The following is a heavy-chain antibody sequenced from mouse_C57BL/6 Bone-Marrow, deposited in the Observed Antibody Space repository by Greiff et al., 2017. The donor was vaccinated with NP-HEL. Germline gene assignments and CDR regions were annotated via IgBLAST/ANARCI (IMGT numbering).Heavy chain of an antibody. CDR2: IDPSDSYT. CDR1: GYTFTSYW. Sequence: VQLQQSGAELVKPGASVKLSCKASGYTFTSYWMQWVKQRPGQGLEWIGEIDPSDSYTNYNQKFKGKATLTVDTSSSTAYMQLSSLTSEDSAVYYCARYTTVVWGQGTTLTVSS. J-gene: IGHJ2*01. V-gene: IGHV1-50*01. CDR3: ARYTTVV. D-gene: IGHD1-1*01.